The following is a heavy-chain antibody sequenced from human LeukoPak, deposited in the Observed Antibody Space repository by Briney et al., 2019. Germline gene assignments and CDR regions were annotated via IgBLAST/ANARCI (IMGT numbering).Heavy chain of an antibody. CDR1: GYTFTSYG. CDR3: ARETYYYDSSGSPVLDY. J-gene: IGHJ4*02. Sequence: ASVKVSCKASGYTFTSYGISWVRQAPGQGLEWMGWISAYNGNTNYAQKLQGRVTMTTDTSTSTAYMELRSLRSDDTAVYYCARETYYYDSSGSPVLDYWGQGTLVTVSS. V-gene: IGHV1-18*01. CDR2: ISAYNGNT. D-gene: IGHD3-22*01.